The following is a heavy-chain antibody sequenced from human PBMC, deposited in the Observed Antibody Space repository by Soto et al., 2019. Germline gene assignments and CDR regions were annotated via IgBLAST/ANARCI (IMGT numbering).Heavy chain of an antibody. CDR1: GYTFFTYD. V-gene: IGHV1-18*01. J-gene: IGHJ5*02. D-gene: IGHD5-12*01. Sequence: ASVKVSCKASGYTFFTYDISWVRQAPGQGLEWMGRISTYSGDTKYAQKFQGRVTMTTDTSTTTAYLELRSLRSDDTAVYYCARHHGPTTSENWFDPWGQGTLVTVSS. CDR3: ARHHGPTTSENWFDP. CDR2: ISTYSGDT.